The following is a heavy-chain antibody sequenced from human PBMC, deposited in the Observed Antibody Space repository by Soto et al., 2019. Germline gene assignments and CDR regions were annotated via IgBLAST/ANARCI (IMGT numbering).Heavy chain of an antibody. CDR2: INHSGST. V-gene: IGHV4-34*01. Sequence: PSDTLSLTCAVYGGTFSGYYWSWIRQPPGKGLEWIGEINHSGSTNYNPSLKSRVTISVDTSKNQFSLKLSSVTAADTAVYYCARGASSSWYRFDYWGQGTLVTVSS. CDR3: ARGASSSWYRFDY. D-gene: IGHD6-13*01. CDR1: GGTFSGYY. J-gene: IGHJ4*02.